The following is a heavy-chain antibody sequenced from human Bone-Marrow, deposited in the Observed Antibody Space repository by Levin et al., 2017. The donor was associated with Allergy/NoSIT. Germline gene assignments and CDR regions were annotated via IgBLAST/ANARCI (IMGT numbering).Heavy chain of an antibody. CDR2: IYYSGST. CDR1: GGSISSGGYH. CDR3: AREDGSTFDS. J-gene: IGHJ4*02. Sequence: SETLSLTCTVSGGSISSGGYHWSWIRQHAGKGLEWIGYIYYSGSTYYNPSLKSRAMISLDTSKNQFSLKVTSATAADAAVFYCAREDGSTFDSWGQGTLVTVSS. V-gene: IGHV4-31*03. D-gene: IGHD5-24*01.